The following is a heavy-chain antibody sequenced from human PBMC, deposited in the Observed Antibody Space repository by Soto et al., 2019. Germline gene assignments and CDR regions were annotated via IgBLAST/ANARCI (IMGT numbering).Heavy chain of an antibody. Sequence: VASVKVSCKASGYTFTSYYMHWVRQAPGQGLEWMGIINPSGGSTSYAQKFQGRVTMTRDTSTSTVYMELSSLRSEDTAVYYCARGITIFGGRLFHWFDPWGQGTLVTVSS. J-gene: IGHJ5*02. V-gene: IGHV1-46*01. CDR3: ARGITIFGGRLFHWFDP. CDR2: INPSGGST. CDR1: GYTFTSYY. D-gene: IGHD3-3*01.